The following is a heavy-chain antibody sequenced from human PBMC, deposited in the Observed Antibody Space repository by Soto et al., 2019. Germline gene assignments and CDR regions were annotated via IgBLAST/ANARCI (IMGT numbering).Heavy chain of an antibody. V-gene: IGHV1-46*01. Sequence: ASVKVSCKASESTFTNYYIHWVRQAPGQGLEWLGLINPSGGSTTYAQKFQGRVTMTRDTSTSTVYMELSSLKSEDTAVYFCATHDYIKNSGFFDYWGQGALVTV. CDR3: ATHDYIKNSGFFDY. D-gene: IGHD4-4*01. CDR2: INPSGGST. CDR1: ESTFTNYY. J-gene: IGHJ4*02.